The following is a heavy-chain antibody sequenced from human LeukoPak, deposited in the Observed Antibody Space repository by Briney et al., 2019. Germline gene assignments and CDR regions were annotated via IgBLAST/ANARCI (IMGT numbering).Heavy chain of an antibody. D-gene: IGHD3-10*01. CDR1: GYSISSGYY. V-gene: IGHV4-38-2*02. Sequence: SETLSLTCTVSGYSISSGYYWGWIRQPPGKGLEWIGRIYSSGSTIYNPSLESRVTISVDTSKNQFSLKLSSVTAADTAVYYCARRAMVRGVGFDYWGQGTLVTVSS. CDR2: IYSSGST. J-gene: IGHJ4*02. CDR3: ARRAMVRGVGFDY.